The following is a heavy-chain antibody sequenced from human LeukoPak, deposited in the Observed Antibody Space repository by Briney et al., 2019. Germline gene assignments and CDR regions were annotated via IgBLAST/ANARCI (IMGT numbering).Heavy chain of an antibody. Sequence: GGSLRLSCGASGFIFSHYRMSWVRQAPGKGLEWVANIKQDGSVKYYVDSLKGRFTISRDNARNSVYLQMNSLRAEDTAVYYCARIGYSSSSFDYWGQGTLVTVSS. V-gene: IGHV3-7*01. CDR3: ARIGYSSSSFDY. CDR2: IKQDGSVK. J-gene: IGHJ4*02. D-gene: IGHD6-6*01. CDR1: GFIFSHYR.